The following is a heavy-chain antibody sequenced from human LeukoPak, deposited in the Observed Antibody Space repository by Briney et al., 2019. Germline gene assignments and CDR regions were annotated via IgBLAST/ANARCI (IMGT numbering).Heavy chain of an antibody. V-gene: IGHV3-74*03. D-gene: IGHD5-12*01. CDR1: GFTFSSYW. CDR2: INSDGSST. J-gene: IGHJ4*02. Sequence: GGSLRLSCEASGFTFSSYWMHWVRQVPGEGLVWVSRINSDGSSTTYADSVKGRFTISRDNAKNTLNLQMNSLRVEDTAVYYCAREGRVTGYDFDYWGQGTLVTVSS. CDR3: AREGRVTGYDFDY.